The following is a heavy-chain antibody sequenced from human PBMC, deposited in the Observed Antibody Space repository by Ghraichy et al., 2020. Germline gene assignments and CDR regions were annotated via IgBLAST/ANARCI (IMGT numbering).Heavy chain of an antibody. CDR2: ISGSGGST. CDR3: AKVAYYDILTVLGAEYFQH. D-gene: IGHD3-9*01. Sequence: GGSLRLSCAASGFTFSSYAMSWVRQAPGKGLEWVSAISGSGGSTYYADSVKGRFTISRDNSKNTLYLQMNSLRAEDTAVYYCAKVAYYDILTVLGAEYFQHWGQGTLVTVSS. J-gene: IGHJ1*01. V-gene: IGHV3-23*01. CDR1: GFTFSSYA.